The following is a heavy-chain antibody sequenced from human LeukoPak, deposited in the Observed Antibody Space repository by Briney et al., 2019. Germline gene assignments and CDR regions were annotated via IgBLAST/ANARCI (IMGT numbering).Heavy chain of an antibody. V-gene: IGHV3-21*01. J-gene: IGHJ4*02. CDR3: ARCNVDTAMVRYFDY. Sequence: GGSLRLSCAASGFTFSSYSMNWVRQAPGKGLERVSSISSSSSYIYYADSVKGRFTISRDNAKNSLYLQMNSLRAEDTAVYYCARCNVDTAMVRYFDYWGQGTLVTVSS. CDR1: GFTFSSYS. D-gene: IGHD5-18*01. CDR2: ISSSSSYI.